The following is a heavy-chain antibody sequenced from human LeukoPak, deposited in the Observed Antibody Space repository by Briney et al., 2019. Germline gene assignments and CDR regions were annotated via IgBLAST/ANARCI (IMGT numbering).Heavy chain of an antibody. D-gene: IGHD2-2*01. Sequence: GGSLRLSCAASGFTFNNYGMHWVRQAPGKGLEWVAVISYDGRNRHYPDSVKGRFTISRDISTDTLWLQMDSLRTEDTAVYYCAKGPLRGTAAAIDYWGQGTLVTVSS. J-gene: IGHJ4*02. V-gene: IGHV3-30*18. CDR1: GFTFNNYG. CDR3: AKGPLRGTAAAIDY. CDR2: ISYDGRNR.